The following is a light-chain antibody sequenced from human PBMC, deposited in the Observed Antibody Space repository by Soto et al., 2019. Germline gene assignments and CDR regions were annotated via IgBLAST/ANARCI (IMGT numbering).Light chain of an antibody. J-gene: IGLJ2*01. Sequence: QSVLTQPPSVSGAPGQRVTISCTGRSSNIGAGYDVHWYQHLPGTAPKLLIYDNSNRPSGVPDRFSGSKSGTSASLAITGLQAEDEAYYYCQYYDSSLSGSVFGGGTKLTVL. CDR2: DNS. CDR1: SSNIGAGYD. V-gene: IGLV1-40*01. CDR3: QYYDSSLSGSV.